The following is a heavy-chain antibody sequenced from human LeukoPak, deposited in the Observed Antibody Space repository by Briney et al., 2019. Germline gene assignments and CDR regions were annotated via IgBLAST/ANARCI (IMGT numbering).Heavy chain of an antibody. J-gene: IGHJ4*02. CDR1: GFTFSNYA. V-gene: IGHV3-53*01. Sequence: GGSLRLSCAASGFTFSNYAMNWVRQAPGKGLEWVSVIYTGGSTYYADSVKGRFTTSRDNSKNTVYLQMNSLRAEDTAVYYCARDLFIWGQGTLVTVSS. CDR3: ARDLFI. CDR2: IYTGGST.